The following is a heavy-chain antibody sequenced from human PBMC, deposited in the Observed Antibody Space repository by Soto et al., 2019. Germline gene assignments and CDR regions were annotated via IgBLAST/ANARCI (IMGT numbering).Heavy chain of an antibody. Sequence: QVQLVQSGAEVKKPGASVKVSCKASGYTFASYAISWMRQAPGQGLEWMGWISAYNGNTNYAQKLQGRVTMTTDTSTSTAYRELRSLRSDNTAVYYCARDPPPPDYWGQGTLVTVSS. CDR2: ISAYNGNT. CDR1: GYTFASYA. V-gene: IGHV1-18*01. J-gene: IGHJ4*02. CDR3: ARDPPPPDY.